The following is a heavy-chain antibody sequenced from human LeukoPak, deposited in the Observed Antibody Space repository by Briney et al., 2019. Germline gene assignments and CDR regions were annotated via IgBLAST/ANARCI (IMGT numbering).Heavy chain of an antibody. CDR3: AADQAAYCGGDCYTS. J-gene: IGHJ4*02. V-gene: IGHV1-58*02. D-gene: IGHD2-21*02. Sequence: SVKVSCKASGFTFTNSAMQWVRQVRGQRLEWIGWIVVGSGNTNYAQKFQERVTITRDMSTSTAYMELNSLRSEDTAVYYCAADQAAYCGGDCYTSWGQGNLVTVSS. CDR2: IVVGSGNT. CDR1: GFTFTNSA.